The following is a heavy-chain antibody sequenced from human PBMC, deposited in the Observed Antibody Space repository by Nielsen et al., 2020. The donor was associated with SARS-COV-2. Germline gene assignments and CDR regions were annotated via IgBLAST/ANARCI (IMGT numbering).Heavy chain of an antibody. V-gene: IGHV3-74*01. Sequence: GESLKISCAASGFTFSSYWMHWVRQAPGKGLVWVSRIKSDGSSISYADSVKGRFTIPRDNAKNTLYLQMNSLGVDDTAMYYCARGGAAAVIDNWGQGTLVTVSS. CDR3: ARGGAAAVIDN. D-gene: IGHD6-13*01. CDR2: IKSDGSSI. J-gene: IGHJ4*02. CDR1: GFTFSSYW.